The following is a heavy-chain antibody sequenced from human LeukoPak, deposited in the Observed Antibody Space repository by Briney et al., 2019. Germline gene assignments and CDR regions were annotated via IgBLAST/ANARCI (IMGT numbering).Heavy chain of an antibody. V-gene: IGHV4-39*07. CDR1: GGSISSYY. Sequence: SETLSLTCTVSGGSISSYYWSWIRQSPGEGLEWIGSIYYNGKTYSNPSLKSRVTISADTSKNQFSLKLSSVTAADTAVYYCARARRDGYRQPTYCFDYWGQGTLVTVSS. J-gene: IGHJ4*02. CDR3: ARARRDGYRQPTYCFDY. D-gene: IGHD5-24*01. CDR2: IYYNGKT.